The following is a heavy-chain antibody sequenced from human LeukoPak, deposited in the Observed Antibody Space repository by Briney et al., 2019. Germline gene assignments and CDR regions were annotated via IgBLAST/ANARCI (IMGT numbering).Heavy chain of an antibody. CDR2: IKQDGSEK. CDR3: ARRRCSSTSCFIDY. CDR1: GFTFRNYW. Sequence: GGSLRLSCAASGFTFRNYWMSWVRQAPGKGLEWVANIKQDGSEKYYVDSVKGRFTISRDNAKKSLYLQMKSLRAEDTAVYYCARRRCSSTSCFIDYWGQGTLVTVSS. D-gene: IGHD2-2*01. J-gene: IGHJ4*02. V-gene: IGHV3-7*01.